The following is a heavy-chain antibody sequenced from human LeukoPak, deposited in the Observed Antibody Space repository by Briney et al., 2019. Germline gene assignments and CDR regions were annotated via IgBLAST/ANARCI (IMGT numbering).Heavy chain of an antibody. J-gene: IGHJ4*02. CDR1: GSSISNNAL. D-gene: IGHD3-10*01. CDR3: ARMVSGSGTYYFDS. V-gene: IGHV4-28*01. Sequence: PSDTLSLTCAVSGSSISNNALWGWIRPPPGKGLEWIGYIYHSGSTYYNPSLKSRVTMSADTSKNQFSLKLTSVTAVDTAVYYCARMVSGSGTYYFDSWGQGTLVTVSS. CDR2: IYHSGST.